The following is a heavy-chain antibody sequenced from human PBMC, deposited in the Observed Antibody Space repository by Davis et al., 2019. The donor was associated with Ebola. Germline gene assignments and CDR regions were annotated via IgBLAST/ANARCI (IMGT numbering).Heavy chain of an antibody. CDR3: ARGQYGMDV. CDR2: ISSSGTYI. J-gene: IGHJ6*04. D-gene: IGHD4-11*01. V-gene: IGHV3-21*01. Sequence: GESLKISCAASTFTLSNYAMNWVRQVPGQGLEWVSSISSSGTYIHQADSVKGRFTISRDNAKNSLYLQMNSLRAEDTAVYYCARGQYGMDVWGKGTTVTVSS. CDR1: TFTLSNYA.